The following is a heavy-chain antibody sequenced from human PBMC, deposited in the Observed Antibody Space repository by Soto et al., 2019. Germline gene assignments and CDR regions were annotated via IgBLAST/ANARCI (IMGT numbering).Heavy chain of an antibody. J-gene: IGHJ6*02. CDR2: IYYSGST. D-gene: IGHD5-18*01. CDR3: ARAGYSYGYWQDGMDV. CDR1: GGSISCYY. V-gene: IGHV4-59*01. Sequence: PSETLSLTCTVSGGSISCYYWSWVRQPPGKGLEWIGYIYYSGSTNYNPSLKSRVTISVDTSKNQFSLKLSSVTAADTAVYYCARAGYSYGYWQDGMDVWGQGTTVTVSS.